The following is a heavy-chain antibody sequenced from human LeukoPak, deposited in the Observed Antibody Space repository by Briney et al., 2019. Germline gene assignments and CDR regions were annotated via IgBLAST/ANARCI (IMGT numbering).Heavy chain of an antibody. D-gene: IGHD1-1*01. CDR3: ARGYNHAHDY. CDR1: EFTFSNYY. J-gene: IGHJ4*02. V-gene: IGHV3-74*01. Sequence: GSLRLSCAASEFTFSNYYMQWVRLAPGKGLVWVSRINSDGSITNYADSVKGRFTISRDNAKNTLYLQMNSLRAEDAAVYYCARGYNHAHDYWGQGTLVTVSS. CDR2: INSDGSIT.